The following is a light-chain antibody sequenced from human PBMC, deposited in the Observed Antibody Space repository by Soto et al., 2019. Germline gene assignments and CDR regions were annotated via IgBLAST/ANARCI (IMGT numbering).Light chain of an antibody. V-gene: IGKV1-39*01. CDR3: QQSYSNLVT. J-gene: IGKJ4*01. Sequence: DIQMTQSPSSLSASGGDRVTITCRASQSISSYLNWYQQKPGKAPKLLIYAASSLQSGVPSRFSGSGSGTDFTLTISSLQPEDFATYYCQQSYSNLVTFGGGTKVEIK. CDR2: AAS. CDR1: QSISSY.